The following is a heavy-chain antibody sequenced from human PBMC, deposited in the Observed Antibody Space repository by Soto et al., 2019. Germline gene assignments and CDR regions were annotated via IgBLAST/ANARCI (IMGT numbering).Heavy chain of an antibody. J-gene: IGHJ4*02. CDR3: ARAPVGMDSINFFDH. CDR2: IYNGGRT. Sequence: SETLSLTCTVSGDSISSDGYHWSWIRQSPGKGLEWIGYIYNGGRTFYRPSLESRINMSLDATKNSYSLRLTSVTAADTAVYYCARAPVGMDSINFFDHWGQGILVTVAS. D-gene: IGHD2-8*01. CDR1: GDSISSDGYH. V-gene: IGHV4-30-4*01.